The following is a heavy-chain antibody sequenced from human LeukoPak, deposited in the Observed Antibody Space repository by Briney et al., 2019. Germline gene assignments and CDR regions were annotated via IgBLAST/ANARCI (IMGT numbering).Heavy chain of an antibody. J-gene: IGHJ4*02. CDR2: ISGSGGST. CDR3: AKVMYSRTTTSGAFDY. D-gene: IGHD2-21*01. CDR1: GFTFSSYA. Sequence: GGSLRLSCAASGFTFSSYAMSWVRQAPGKGLEWVSAISGSGGSTYYADSVKGRFTISRDNSKNTLYLQMNSLRAEDTAVYYCAKVMYSRTTTSGAFDYWGQGTLVTVSS. V-gene: IGHV3-23*01.